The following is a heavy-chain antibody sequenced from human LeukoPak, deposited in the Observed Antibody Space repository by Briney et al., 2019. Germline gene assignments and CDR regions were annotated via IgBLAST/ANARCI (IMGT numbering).Heavy chain of an antibody. V-gene: IGHV3-48*03. CDR1: GFTFSSYE. CDR2: ISSSGSTI. D-gene: IGHD3-22*01. Sequence: PGGSLRLSCVASGFTFSSYEMNWVRQAPGKGLEWVSYISSSGSTIYYAEPVKGRFTISRDNAKNSLYLQMNSLRAEDTAVYYCAGGHSSGYYPIDYRGQGTLVTVSS. J-gene: IGHJ4*02. CDR3: AGGHSSGYYPIDY.